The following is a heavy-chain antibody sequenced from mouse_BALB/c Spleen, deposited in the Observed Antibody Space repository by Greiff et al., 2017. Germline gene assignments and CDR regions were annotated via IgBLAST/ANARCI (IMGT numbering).Heavy chain of an antibody. CDR1: GFNIKDYY. D-gene: IGHD2-2*01. CDR3: KRLYYGYDPALAY. J-gene: IGHJ2*01. Sequence: EVKLQESGAELVRSGASVKLSCTASGFNIKDYYMHWVKQRPEQGLEWIGWIDPENGDTEYAPKFQGKATMTADTSSNTAYLQLSSLTSEDTAVYYCKRLYYGYDPALAYWGQGTTLTVSS. V-gene: IGHV14-4*02. CDR2: IDPENGDT.